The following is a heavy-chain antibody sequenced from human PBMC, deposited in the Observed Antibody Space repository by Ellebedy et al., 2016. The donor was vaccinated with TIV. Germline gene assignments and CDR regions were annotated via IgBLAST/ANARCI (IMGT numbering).Heavy chain of an antibody. CDR1: GFNFNVYA. Sequence: GGSLRFSCAASGFNFNVYALHWVRQAPGKGLEWVALISFDGYDKNYADSVKGRFTISRDNSKNTVYLRMTSLRPEDTAVYYCAKDDAVTTPSNYFDSWGQGALVTVSA. J-gene: IGHJ4*02. D-gene: IGHD4-17*01. V-gene: IGHV3-30*18. CDR3: AKDDAVTTPSNYFDS. CDR2: ISFDGYDK.